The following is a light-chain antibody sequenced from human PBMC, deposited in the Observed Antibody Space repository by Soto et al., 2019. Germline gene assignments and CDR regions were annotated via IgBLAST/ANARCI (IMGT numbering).Light chain of an antibody. V-gene: IGLV2-14*01. CDR2: EVS. CDR3: SSFSSSSTLYV. J-gene: IGLJ1*01. Sequence: QSALTQPASVSGSPGQSITISCTGTSSDVGGHKYVSWYQHHADKAPKLMIYEVSNRPSGVSNRSSGSKSGNTASLTIYGLQAEDEADYYCSSFSSSSTLYVFGTGTKVTVL. CDR1: SSDVGGHKY.